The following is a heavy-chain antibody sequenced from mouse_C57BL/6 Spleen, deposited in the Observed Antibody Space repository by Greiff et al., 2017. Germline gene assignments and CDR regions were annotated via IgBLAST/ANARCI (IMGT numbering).Heavy chain of an antibody. J-gene: IGHJ2*01. D-gene: IGHD3-2*02. CDR2: ISSGSSTI. CDR1: GFTFSDYG. CDR3: ARGSCYLYYFDY. V-gene: IGHV5-17*01. Sequence: EVKLMESGGGLVKPGGSLKLSCAASGFTFSDYGMHWVRQAPEKGLEWVAYISSGSSTIYYADTVKGRFTISRDNAKNTLFLQMTSLRSEDTAMYYCARGSCYLYYFDYWGQGTTLTVSS.